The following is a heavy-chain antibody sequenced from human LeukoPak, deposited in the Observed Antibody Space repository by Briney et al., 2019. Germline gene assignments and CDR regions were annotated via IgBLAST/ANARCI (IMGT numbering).Heavy chain of an antibody. V-gene: IGHV3-9*01. CDR3: AELGITMIGGV. CDR1: GFTFDDYA. J-gene: IGHJ6*04. Sequence: PGRSLTLSCAGSGFTFDDYAMHWVRQAPGKGLEWVSGISWNSGSIGYADSVKGRFTISRDNAKNSLYLQMNSLRAEDTAVYYCAELGITMIGGVWGKGTKVTISS. CDR2: ISWNSGSI. D-gene: IGHD3-10*02.